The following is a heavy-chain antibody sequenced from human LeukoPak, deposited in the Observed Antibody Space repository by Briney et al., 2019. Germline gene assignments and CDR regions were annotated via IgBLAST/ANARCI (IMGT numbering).Heavy chain of an antibody. V-gene: IGHV3-30*04. J-gene: IGHJ3*01. CDR1: GFTFSSYA. D-gene: IGHD1-26*01. CDR2: ILNDGYNK. CDR3: AKGGGRSQADAFDF. Sequence: GGSLRLSCAASGFTFSSYAMHWVRQGPGKGLEWVTVILNDGYNKYYADSVKGRFTISRDTSKNTLYLQMDSLRVEDTGIYYCAKGGGRSQADAFDFWGQGTMVAVSS.